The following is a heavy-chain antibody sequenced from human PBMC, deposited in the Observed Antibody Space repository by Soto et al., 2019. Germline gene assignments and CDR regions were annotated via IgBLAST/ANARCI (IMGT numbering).Heavy chain of an antibody. CDR3: ARDRECSGGTCYNYFDY. D-gene: IGHD2-15*01. Sequence: SETLSLTCTVSCGSISSGGYYWSWIRQHPGKGLEWIGYIYYSGSTYYNPSLKSRVTISVDTSKNQFSLKLSSVTAADTAVYYCARDRECSGGTCYNYFDYWGQGTLVTVSS. CDR2: IYYSGST. V-gene: IGHV4-31*03. J-gene: IGHJ4*02. CDR1: CGSISSGGYY.